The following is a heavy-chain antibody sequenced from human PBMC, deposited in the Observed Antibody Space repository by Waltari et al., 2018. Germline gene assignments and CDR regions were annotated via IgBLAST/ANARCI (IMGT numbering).Heavy chain of an antibody. V-gene: IGHV3-15*01. CDR3: TTDPDSSSSGGFDF. D-gene: IGHD3-22*01. CDR1: GFIFADGW. CDR2: IKSRVDGETA. J-gene: IGHJ4*02. Sequence: EVQLVESGGGLAKPGGSLKVSCTASGFIFADGWIGWVRLAPGGGLEWVGRIKSRVDGETAEYAAPVKGRFTISRDDSKNTLYLHTDSLKTEDTAVYFCTTDPDSSSSGGFDFWGQGALVTVSS.